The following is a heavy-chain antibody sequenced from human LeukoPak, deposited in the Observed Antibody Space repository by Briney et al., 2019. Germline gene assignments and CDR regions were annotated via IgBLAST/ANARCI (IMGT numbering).Heavy chain of an antibody. CDR1: GFTFSSHA. V-gene: IGHV3-48*04. Sequence: PGGSLRLSCAASGFTFSSHAMNWVRQAPGKGLEWISSISTDSLTIKYADFVSGQFTISRDNAEHLLFLQMNSLRAEDTAVYYCARKAQPGSHSGPFDIWGQGTLVTVSS. CDR2: ISTDSLTI. CDR3: ARKAQPGSHSGPFDI. J-gene: IGHJ3*02. D-gene: IGHD1-26*01.